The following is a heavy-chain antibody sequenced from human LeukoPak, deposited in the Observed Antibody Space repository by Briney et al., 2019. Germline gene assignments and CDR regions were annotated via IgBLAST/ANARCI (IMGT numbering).Heavy chain of an antibody. CDR3: AMEGYTYRSISDY. CDR1: GFTFSSYA. V-gene: IGHV3-23*01. J-gene: IGHJ4*02. Sequence: TGGSLRLSCAASGFTFSSYAMSWVRQAPGKGLEWVSAITNSGGSTYYADSVKGRFTISRDNSKNTLYLQMNSLRAEDTAVYYCAMEGYTYRSISDYWGQGTLVTVSS. D-gene: IGHD5-18*01. CDR2: ITNSGGST.